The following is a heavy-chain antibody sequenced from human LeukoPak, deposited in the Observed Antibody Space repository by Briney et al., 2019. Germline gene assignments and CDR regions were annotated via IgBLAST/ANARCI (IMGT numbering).Heavy chain of an antibody. CDR2: IWYDGSNK. D-gene: IGHD3-10*02. CDR1: GFTFSSYG. J-gene: IGHJ3*02. CDR3: ARAVTTFGAFDI. V-gene: IGHV3-33*01. Sequence: GGSLRLSCAASGFTFSSYGMHWVRQAPGKGLEWVAVIWYDGSNKYYADSVKGRFTISRDNSKNTLYLQMNSLRAEDTAVYYCARAVTTFGAFDIWGQGTMVTVSS.